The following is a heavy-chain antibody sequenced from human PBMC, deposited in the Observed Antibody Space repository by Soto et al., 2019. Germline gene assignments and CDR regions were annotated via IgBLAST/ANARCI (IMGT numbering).Heavy chain of an antibody. CDR3: ARVSNLGYYYGMDV. J-gene: IGHJ6*02. V-gene: IGHV3-21*01. CDR2: ISSSSSYI. CDR1: GFTFSSYS. Sequence: GGSLRLSCAASGFTFSSYSMNWVRQAPGKGLEWVSSISSSSSYIYYADSVKGRFTISRDNAKISLYLQMHSLRAEDTAVYYCARVSNLGYYYGMDVWGQGTTVTVSS. D-gene: IGHD3-16*02.